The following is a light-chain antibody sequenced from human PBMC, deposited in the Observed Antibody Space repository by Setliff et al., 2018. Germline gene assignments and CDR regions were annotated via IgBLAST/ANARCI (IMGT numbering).Light chain of an antibody. CDR2: EVS. CDR3: SSYAGSNMGV. Sequence: QSVLTQPPSASGSPGQSVTISCTGTSSDVGGYNYVSWYQQHPGKAPKLMIYEVSKRPSGVPDRFSGSKSGNTASLTVSGLQAEDEADYYCSSYAGSNMGVVGGGTK. V-gene: IGLV2-8*01. J-gene: IGLJ3*02. CDR1: SSDVGGYNY.